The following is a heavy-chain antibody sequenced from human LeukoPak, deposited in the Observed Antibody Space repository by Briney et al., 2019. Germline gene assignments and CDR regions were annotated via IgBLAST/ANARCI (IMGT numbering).Heavy chain of an antibody. J-gene: IGHJ4*02. V-gene: IGHV3-21*01. D-gene: IGHD6-19*01. Sequence: GGSLRLSCAASAFTFSSYNMNWVRQAPGKGLEWVSSISSSSSYIYYADSVKGRFTISRDNAKNTLYLQMNSLRAEDTAVYYCARERIPTSYSSGFDYWGQGTLVTVSS. CDR3: ARERIPTSYSSGFDY. CDR2: ISSSSSYI. CDR1: AFTFSSYN.